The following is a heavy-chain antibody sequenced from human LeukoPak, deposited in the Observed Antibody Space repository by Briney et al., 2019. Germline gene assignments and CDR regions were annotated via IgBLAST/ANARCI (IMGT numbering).Heavy chain of an antibody. V-gene: IGHV4-39*01. CDR2: IYYSGST. CDR1: GGSISSSSYY. Sequence: SETLSLTCTVSGGSISSSSYYWGWLRPRPGMGLEWIGSIYYSGSTYYNPSLKNRVTISVDTSKNQFSLNLSSVTAADTAVYYCARRHGDYNWFDHWGQGTLVTVSS. CDR3: ARRHGDYNWFDH. J-gene: IGHJ5*02. D-gene: IGHD2-21*02.